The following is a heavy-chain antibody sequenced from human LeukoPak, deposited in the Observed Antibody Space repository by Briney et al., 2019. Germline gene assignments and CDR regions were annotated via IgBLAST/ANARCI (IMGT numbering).Heavy chain of an antibody. V-gene: IGHV3-48*03. Sequence: PGGSLRLSCAASGFTFSSYEMNWVRQAPGKGLEWVSYISSSGSTIYYADSVKGRFTISRDNAKNSLYLQMNSLRAEDTAVYYCARGYDSPPPYAFDIWGQGTMVTVSS. J-gene: IGHJ3*02. CDR1: GFTFSSYE. CDR2: ISSSGSTI. CDR3: ARGYDSPPPYAFDI. D-gene: IGHD3-22*01.